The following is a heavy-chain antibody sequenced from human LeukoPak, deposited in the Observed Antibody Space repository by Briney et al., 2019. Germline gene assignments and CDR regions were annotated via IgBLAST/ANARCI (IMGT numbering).Heavy chain of an antibody. Sequence: SETLSLTCTVSGYSISSYYWSWIRQPPGKGLEWIGYIYYSGSTNYNPSLKSRVTISVDTSKNQFSLKLSSVTAADTAVYYCAREVGATTLSYYFDYWGQGTLVTVSS. V-gene: IGHV4-59*12. CDR3: AREVGATTLSYYFDY. CDR2: IYYSGST. J-gene: IGHJ4*02. D-gene: IGHD1-26*01. CDR1: GYSISSYY.